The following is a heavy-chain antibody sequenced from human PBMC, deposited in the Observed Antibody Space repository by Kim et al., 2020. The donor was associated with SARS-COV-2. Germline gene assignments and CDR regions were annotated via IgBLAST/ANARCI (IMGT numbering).Heavy chain of an antibody. CDR2: IYGDGTT. CDR3: AKRGRGVAGSDCDY. Sequence: GGSLRLSCATSGFIFSNYAIHWVRQVPGKGLEWVSVIYGDGTTFYADSVRGRFTISRDYSKNTVFLQMDSLRADDTAVYYCAKRGRGVAGSDCDYWGQGTPVTVSS. V-gene: IGHV3-23*03. CDR1: GFIFSNYA. D-gene: IGHD6-19*01. J-gene: IGHJ4*02.